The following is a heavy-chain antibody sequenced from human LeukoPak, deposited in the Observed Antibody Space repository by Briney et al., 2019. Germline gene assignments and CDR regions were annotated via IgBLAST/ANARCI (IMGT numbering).Heavy chain of an antibody. V-gene: IGHV3-30*04. D-gene: IGHD3-10*01. Sequence: GGSLRLSCVASGISFSNYAMDWVRQTPGRRLERVAVISSDGSSTFYADSVKGRFTISRDNSKNTVYLQMSSLRGEDTAVYYCAKDSRGRPRDYYHGMDVWGQGTTVTVFS. J-gene: IGHJ6*02. CDR2: ISSDGSST. CDR3: AKDSRGRPRDYYHGMDV. CDR1: GISFSNYA.